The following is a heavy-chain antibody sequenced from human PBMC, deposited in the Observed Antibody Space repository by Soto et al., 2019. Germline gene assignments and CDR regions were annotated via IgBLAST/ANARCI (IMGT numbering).Heavy chain of an antibody. Sequence: LRLSCAGSGFTFSGPYMDWVRQAPGKGLEWLGRIRNKPNGHTTEYAASVKGRFTISRDDSKNSVYLQMNSLKSEDTAVYYCSTTVITAPLFEYWGQGTLVTVSS. V-gene: IGHV3-72*01. CDR3: STTVITAPLFEY. D-gene: IGHD3-16*01. J-gene: IGHJ4*02. CDR1: GFTFSGPY. CDR2: IRNKPNGHTT.